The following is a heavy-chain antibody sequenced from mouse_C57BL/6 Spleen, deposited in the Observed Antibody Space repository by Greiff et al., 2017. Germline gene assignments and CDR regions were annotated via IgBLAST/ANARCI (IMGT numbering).Heavy chain of an antibody. CDR2: IYPGDGDT. CDR3: ANDYYARDD. CDR1: GYAFSSSW. Sequence: VQLQQSGPELVKPGASVKISCKASGYAFSSSWMNWVKQRPGKGLEWIGRIYPGDGDTNYNGKFNGKATLTADKSSSTAYMPLSMLTSEDSAVNFCANDYYARDDWGQGTSVTVSS. J-gene: IGHJ4*01. V-gene: IGHV1-82*01.